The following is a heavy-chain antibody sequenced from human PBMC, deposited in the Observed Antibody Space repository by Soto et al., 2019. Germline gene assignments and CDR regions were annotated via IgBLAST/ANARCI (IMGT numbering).Heavy chain of an antibody. J-gene: IGHJ4*02. D-gene: IGHD2-2*01. Sequence: GGSLRLSCAASGFTFSNAWMSWVRQAPGKGLEWVGRIKSKTDGGTTDYAAPVKGRFTISRDDSKNTLYLQMNSLKTEDTAVYYCTTDGGIVVVPAAMRSAEKYYFDYWGQGTLVTVSS. CDR3: TTDGGIVVVPAAMRSAEKYYFDY. CDR1: GFTFSNAW. V-gene: IGHV3-15*01. CDR2: IKSKTDGGTT.